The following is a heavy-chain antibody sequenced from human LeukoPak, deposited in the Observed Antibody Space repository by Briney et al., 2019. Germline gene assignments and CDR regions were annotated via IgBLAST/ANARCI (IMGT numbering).Heavy chain of an antibody. D-gene: IGHD1-26*01. CDR1: GFTFSSYA. J-gene: IGHJ3*02. CDR3: GCGRGDDDAFDI. V-gene: IGHV3-23*01. CDR2: ISGSGGST. Sequence: PGGSLRLSCAASGFTFSSYAMSWVRQAPGKGLEWVSAISGSGGSTYYADSVKGRFTISRDNSKNTLYLQMNSLRAEDTAVYYCGCGRGDDDAFDIWGQGTMVTVSS.